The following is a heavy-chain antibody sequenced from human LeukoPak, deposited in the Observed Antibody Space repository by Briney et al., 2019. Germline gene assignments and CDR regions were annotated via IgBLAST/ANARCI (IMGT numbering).Heavy chain of an antibody. V-gene: IGHV3-15*01. CDR3: TRRYNYDSSGYYYVRDAFDI. Sequence: GGSLRLSCAASGFTLSNAWMNWVRQAPGKGLEWVGLIKSKTNGETRDYAAPVKGRFTISRDDSRSIAYLQMNSLKTEDTAVYYCTRRYNYDSSGYYYVRDAFDIWGQGTMVTVSS. CDR2: IKSKTNGETR. CDR1: GFTLSNAW. D-gene: IGHD3-22*01. J-gene: IGHJ3*02.